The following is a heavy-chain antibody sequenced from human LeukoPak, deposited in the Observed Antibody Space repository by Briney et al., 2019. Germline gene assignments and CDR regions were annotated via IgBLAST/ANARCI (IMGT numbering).Heavy chain of an antibody. D-gene: IGHD5-24*01. V-gene: IGHV4-59*08. Sequence: SETLSLTCTVSGGPIGNFYWSWIRQPPGKGLEWIGYIFSSGTTNYNPSLESRVTISVDTSKNQFSLNLSSVTAADTAMYFCARQVPRDGYDDYWGQGTLVTVSS. CDR1: GGPIGNFY. CDR2: IFSSGTT. CDR3: ARQVPRDGYDDY. J-gene: IGHJ4*02.